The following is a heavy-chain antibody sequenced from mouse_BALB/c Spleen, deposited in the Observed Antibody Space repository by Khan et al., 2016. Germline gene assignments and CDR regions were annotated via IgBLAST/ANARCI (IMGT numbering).Heavy chain of an antibody. V-gene: IGHV3-2*02. D-gene: IGHD1-2*01. CDR2: ISYTGST. Sequence: EVQLQESGPGLVKPSQSLSLTCTVTGYSITSDYAWNWIRQFPGNKLEWMGYISYTGSTRYNPSLKSRISSTRDTSKNQFFLQLNSVTTEDTVTYYCARSPTATRYFDVWGAGTTVTVSS. CDR3: ARSPTATRYFDV. J-gene: IGHJ1*01. CDR1: GYSITSDYA.